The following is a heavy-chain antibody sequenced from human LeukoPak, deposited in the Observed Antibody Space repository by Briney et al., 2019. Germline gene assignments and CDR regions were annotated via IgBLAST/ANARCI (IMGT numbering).Heavy chain of an antibody. CDR1: GGAIRSHY. J-gene: IGHJ4*02. CDR3: ARGEHSVDS. D-gene: IGHD1/OR15-1a*01. CDR2: IYSSGYT. Sequence: SETLSLTCTVSGGAIRSHYWNWIRQPAGKGLEWVGRIYSSGYTNDNPFLKSRITMSVDMSKNQFSLRLNSVTAADTAVYYCARGEHSVDSWGQGMLVTVSS. V-gene: IGHV4-4*07.